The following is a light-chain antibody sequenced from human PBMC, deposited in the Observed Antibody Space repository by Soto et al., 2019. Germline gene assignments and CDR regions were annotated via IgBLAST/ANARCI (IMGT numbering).Light chain of an antibody. J-gene: IGKJ2*02. V-gene: IGKV1-5*03. CDR3: QQYNSWWT. CDR2: KAP. CDR1: QSISSW. Sequence: DIQMTQSPSTLSASVGDRVTITCRASQSISSWLAWYQQKPGKAPKLLIYKAPSLESGVPSRFSGSGSGTEFTLTISSLQPDDFATYYCQQYNSWWTFGQGTKLEIK.